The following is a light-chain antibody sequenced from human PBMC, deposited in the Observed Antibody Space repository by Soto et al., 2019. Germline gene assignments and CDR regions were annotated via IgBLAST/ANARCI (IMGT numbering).Light chain of an antibody. Sequence: SALTQPRSVSGSPGQSVTISCTGTSNDVGRYDYVSWYQQHPGKAPKLIIYDVTERPAGVPDRFSGSKSGNTASLTISGLQAEDEADYSCCSFAGSFSYVFXGGTKVTVL. V-gene: IGLV2-11*01. CDR1: SNDVGRYDY. CDR3: CSFAGSFSYV. J-gene: IGLJ1*01. CDR2: DVT.